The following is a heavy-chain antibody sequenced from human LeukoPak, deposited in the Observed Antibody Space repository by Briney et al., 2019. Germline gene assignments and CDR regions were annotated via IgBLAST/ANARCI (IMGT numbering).Heavy chain of an antibody. Sequence: SVKVSCKAPGGTFSSYAISWVRQAPGQGLEWMGGIIPIFGTANYAQKFQGRVTITADESTSTAYMELSSLRSEDTAVYYCARASRRYYYDSSGYYYYFDYWGQGTLVTVSS. D-gene: IGHD3-22*01. CDR1: GGTFSSYA. CDR3: ARASRRYYYDSSGYYYYFDY. J-gene: IGHJ4*02. V-gene: IGHV1-69*13. CDR2: IIPIFGTA.